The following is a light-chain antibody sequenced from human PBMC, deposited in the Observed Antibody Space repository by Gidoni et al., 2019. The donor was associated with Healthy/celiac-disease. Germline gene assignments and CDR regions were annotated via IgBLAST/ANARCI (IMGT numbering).Light chain of an antibody. V-gene: IGKV3-15*01. CDR1: PSVSSN. Sequence: EIVMTQSPATLSVSPGERATLSCRASPSVSSNLAWYQQQPGQAPRLLIYGASTRATGIPARFSGSGSWTEFTLTISSLQSEDFAVYYCQQYNNWPPFTFGPGTKVDIK. CDR3: QQYNNWPPFT. CDR2: GAS. J-gene: IGKJ3*01.